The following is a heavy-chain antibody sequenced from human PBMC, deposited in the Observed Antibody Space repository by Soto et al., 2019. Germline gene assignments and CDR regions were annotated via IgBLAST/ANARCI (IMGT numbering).Heavy chain of an antibody. J-gene: IGHJ4*02. CDR1: GFTFSSYA. V-gene: IGHV3-23*01. CDR3: AKATRYCSGGSCYSGYFDY. Sequence: EVQLLESGGGLVQPGGSLRLSCAASGFTFSSYAMSWVRQAPGKGLEWVSAISGSGGSTYYADSVKGRFTISRDNSKNTLYLQMISLRAEDTAVYYCAKATRYCSGGSCYSGYFDYWGQGTLVTVSS. D-gene: IGHD2-15*01. CDR2: ISGSGGST.